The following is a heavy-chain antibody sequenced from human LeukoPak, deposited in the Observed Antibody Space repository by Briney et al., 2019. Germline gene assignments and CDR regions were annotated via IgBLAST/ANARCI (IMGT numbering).Heavy chain of an antibody. J-gene: IGHJ4*02. CDR2: INPSGGST. CDR3: ARESAGFGGFDY. D-gene: IGHD2-15*01. CDR1: GYTFTTYY. V-gene: IGHV1-46*01. Sequence: ASVKVSCKASGYTFTTYYMHWVRQAPGHGLEWMGIINPSGGSTRYAQQFQGRITLTRDTSTSAVYMELSSLTSDDTAVYYCARESAGFGGFDYWGQGSPVTVSS.